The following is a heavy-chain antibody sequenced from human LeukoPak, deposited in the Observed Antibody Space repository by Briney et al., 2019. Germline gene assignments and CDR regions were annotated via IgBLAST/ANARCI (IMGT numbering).Heavy chain of an antibody. CDR3: AKDLVVPAAITTNWFDP. J-gene: IGHJ5*02. V-gene: IGHV3-23*01. Sequence: GGSLRLSCAASGFSFSAYPMGWVRQAPGKGLQWLSGISASGDVTFHADRVKGRFAISRDNSKNTLYLQMTGLRAGDTAEYYCAKDLVVPAAITTNWFDPWGQGTLVTVSS. D-gene: IGHD2-2*01. CDR2: ISASGDVT. CDR1: GFSFSAYP.